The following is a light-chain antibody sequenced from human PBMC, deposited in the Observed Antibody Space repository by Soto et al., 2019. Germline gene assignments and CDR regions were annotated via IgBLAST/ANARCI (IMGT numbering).Light chain of an antibody. CDR2: DAS. Sequence: EIVLTQSPATLSLSPGERATLSCRASQSVSSYLAWYQQKPGQAPRLLIYDASNRATGIPARFSGSGSGTDFTLTVSSLEPEDFAVHYCQQRSNFGQGTRLEIK. V-gene: IGKV3-11*01. CDR1: QSVSSY. CDR3: QQRSN. J-gene: IGKJ5*01.